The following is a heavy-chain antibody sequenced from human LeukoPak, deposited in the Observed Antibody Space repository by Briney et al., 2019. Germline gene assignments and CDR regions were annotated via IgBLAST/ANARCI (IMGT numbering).Heavy chain of an antibody. CDR2: INSDGSST. CDR3: AREGVWRQQLVDYYYGMDV. V-gene: IGHV3-74*01. CDR1: GFTFTSYR. J-gene: IGHJ6*02. D-gene: IGHD6-13*01. Sequence: GGSLRLSCAASGFTFTSYRIHWVRQVPGKGLVWVSRINSDGSSTSYADSVKGRFTISRDNAKNTLYLQMNSLRAEDTAVYYCAREGVWRQQLVDYYYGMDVWGQGTTVTVSS.